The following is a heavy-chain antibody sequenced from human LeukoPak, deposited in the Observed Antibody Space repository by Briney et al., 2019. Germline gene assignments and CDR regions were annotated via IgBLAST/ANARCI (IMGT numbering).Heavy chain of an antibody. V-gene: IGHV1-24*01. J-gene: IGHJ5*02. CDR1: GYTLTELS. D-gene: IGHD6-13*01. CDR2: FDPEDGET. CDR3: ATNGEQQLVRDWFDP. Sequence: ASVKVSCMVSGYTLTELSMHWVRQAPGKGLEWMGGFDPEDGETIYAQKFQGRVTMTEDTSTDTAYMELSSLRSEDTAVYYCATNGEQQLVRDWFDPWGQGTLVTVSS.